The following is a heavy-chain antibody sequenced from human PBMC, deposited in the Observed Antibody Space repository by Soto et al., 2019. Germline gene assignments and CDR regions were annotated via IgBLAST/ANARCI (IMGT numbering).Heavy chain of an antibody. CDR3: ARVVVPAAPGDP. J-gene: IGHJ5*02. CDR2: INHSGST. D-gene: IGHD2-2*01. Sequence: SETLSLTCAVYGGSFSGYYWSWIRQPPGKGLEWIGEINHSGSTNYNPSLKSRVTISVDTSKNQFSLKLSSVTAADTAVYYCARVVVPAAPGDPWGQGTLVTV. CDR1: GGSFSGYY. V-gene: IGHV4-34*01.